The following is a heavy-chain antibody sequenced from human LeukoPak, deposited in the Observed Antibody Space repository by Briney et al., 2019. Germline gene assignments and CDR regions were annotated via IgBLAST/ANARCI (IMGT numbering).Heavy chain of an antibody. V-gene: IGHV4-39*07. Sequence: SETLSLTCTVSGGSISSSSYYWGWIRKPPGKGLEWIGNIYYSGSTYYNPSLKSRVTISVDTSKNQFSLKLSSVTAADTAVYYCATLIYSYDSSGYVDYWGQGILVTVSS. CDR1: GGSISSSSYY. CDR3: ATLIYSYDSSGYVDY. J-gene: IGHJ4*02. D-gene: IGHD3-22*01. CDR2: IYYSGST.